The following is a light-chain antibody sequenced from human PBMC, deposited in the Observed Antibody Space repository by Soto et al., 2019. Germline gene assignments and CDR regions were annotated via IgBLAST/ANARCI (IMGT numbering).Light chain of an antibody. V-gene: IGLV1-44*01. CDR1: SSNIGSNI. Sequence: QSVLTQPPSASGTPGQRVTISCSGSSSNIGSNIVNWYQQLPGTAPKLLIYSNNRRPSGVPDRFSGSKSGTSASLAISGLQSEDEADYYCAAWDDSLTVVVFGGGTQLTVL. CDR3: AAWDDSLTVVV. J-gene: IGLJ2*01. CDR2: SNN.